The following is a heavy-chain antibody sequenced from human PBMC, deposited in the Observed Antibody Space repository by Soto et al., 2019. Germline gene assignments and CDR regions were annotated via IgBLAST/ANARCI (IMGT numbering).Heavy chain of an antibody. CDR2: IKRDGSEK. D-gene: IGHD4-17*01. CDR3: ARVRANDYEIDY. Sequence: ESGGGLVQPGGSLRPSCAASGFMFGSYWMTWVRHAPGKGLEWVANIKRDGSEKFYVDSVKGRFTISRDNADNSLFLHMNSLRAEDTAIYYCARVRANDYEIDYWGQGALVTVS. J-gene: IGHJ4*02. CDR1: GFMFGSYW. V-gene: IGHV3-7*03.